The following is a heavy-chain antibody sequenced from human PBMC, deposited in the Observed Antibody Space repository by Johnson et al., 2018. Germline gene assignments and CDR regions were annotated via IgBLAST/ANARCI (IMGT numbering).Heavy chain of an antibody. CDR1: GGTFSSYA. V-gene: IGHV1-69*01. D-gene: IGHD3-10*01. CDR3: ARRITMVRGVVYYYYGMDV. J-gene: IGHJ6*02. Sequence: QVQLVQSGAEVKKPGSSXKVSCKASGGTFSSYAISWVRQAPGQGLEWMGGTIPSFGTANYAQKFQGRVTITADESTSTAYMERSSLRSEDTAVYYCARRITMVRGVVYYYYGMDVWGQGTTVTVSS. CDR2: TIPSFGTA.